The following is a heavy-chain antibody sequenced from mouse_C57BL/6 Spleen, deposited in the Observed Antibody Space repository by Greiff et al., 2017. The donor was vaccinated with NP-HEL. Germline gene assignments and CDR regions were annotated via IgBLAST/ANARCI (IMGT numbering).Heavy chain of an antibody. J-gene: IGHJ4*01. CDR1: GYTFTSYG. CDR3: ARWKLGEPVYAMDD. CDR2: IYPRSGNT. Sequence: QVQLKESGAELARPGASVKLSCKASGYTFTSYGIRWVKQRPGQGLEWIGEIYPRSGNTYYNEKFKGKATLTADKSSSTAYMELRSLTSEDSAVYFCARWKLGEPVYAMDDWGQGTSVTVSS. V-gene: IGHV1-81*01. D-gene: IGHD4-1*01.